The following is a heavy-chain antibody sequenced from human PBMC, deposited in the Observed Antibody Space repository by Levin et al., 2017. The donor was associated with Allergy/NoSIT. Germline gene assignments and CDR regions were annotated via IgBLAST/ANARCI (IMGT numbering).Heavy chain of an antibody. Sequence: PGESLKISCAASGFTVSSNYISWVRQAPGKGLEWVSVIYSGGSTYYADSVKGRFTISRDNSKNTLYLQMNSLRAEDTAVYYCARDGFDFDIWGQGTMVTVSS. CDR3: ARDGFDFDI. V-gene: IGHV3-53*01. D-gene: IGHD5-12*01. CDR1: GFTVSSNY. CDR2: IYSGGST. J-gene: IGHJ3*02.